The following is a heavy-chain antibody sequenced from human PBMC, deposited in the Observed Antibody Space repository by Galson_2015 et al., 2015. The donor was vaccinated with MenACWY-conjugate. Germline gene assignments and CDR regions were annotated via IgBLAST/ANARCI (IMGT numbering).Heavy chain of an antibody. CDR3: AKDVYMDV. V-gene: IGHV3-23*01. Sequence: SLRLSCAVSGFTFRQYAMSWVRQAPGTGLEWVAIISDSGAATHCIDSVKGRFTISRDNSKNTLYLQMSRLRAEDTALNYCAKDVYMDVWGKGTTVSVSS. CDR2: ISDSGAAT. J-gene: IGHJ6*03. CDR1: GFTFRQYA.